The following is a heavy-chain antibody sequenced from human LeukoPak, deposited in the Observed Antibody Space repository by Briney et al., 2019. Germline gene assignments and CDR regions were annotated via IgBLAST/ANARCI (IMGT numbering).Heavy chain of an antibody. CDR3: AKDRGLWFGELLQPADAFDI. D-gene: IGHD3-10*01. Sequence: GRSLRLSCAASGFTFSSYGMHWVRQAPGKGVEWGAVISYDGNNKYYADSVKGRFTISRDNSKNTLYLEMNSLRDEDTAVYYCAKDRGLWFGELLQPADAFDIWGQGTLVTVSS. CDR2: ISYDGNNK. CDR1: GFTFSSYG. J-gene: IGHJ3*02. V-gene: IGHV3-30*18.